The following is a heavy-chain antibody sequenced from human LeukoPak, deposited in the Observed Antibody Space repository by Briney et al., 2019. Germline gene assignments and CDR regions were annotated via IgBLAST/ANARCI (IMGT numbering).Heavy chain of an antibody. D-gene: IGHD6-19*01. J-gene: IGHJ4*02. Sequence: PGGSLRLSCAVSGFSFSTYGMHWVRQAPGKGLEWVAVISYDGSNKICADSVKGRFTLSRDNSKNTLYLQMNSLRAEDTAVYYCAKGDRGYIAMPETGPFWGQGTLVTVSS. V-gene: IGHV3-30*18. CDR2: ISYDGSNK. CDR1: GFSFSTYG. CDR3: AKGDRGYIAMPETGPF.